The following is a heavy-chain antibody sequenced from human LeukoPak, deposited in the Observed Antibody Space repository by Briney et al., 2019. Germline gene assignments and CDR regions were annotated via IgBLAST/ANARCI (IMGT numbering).Heavy chain of an antibody. V-gene: IGHV1-46*01. CDR1: GYSFTTYY. CDR2: INPSGGST. CDR3: AREIVVVPSAMGFDP. J-gene: IGHJ5*02. D-gene: IGHD2-2*01. Sequence: ASVKVSCKASGYSFTTYYIHWVRQAPGQGLEWMGIINPSGGSTSFAQKFQARLTMTRDTSTSTVYMELSGLSSEDTAVYYCAREIVVVPSAMGFDPWGQGTLVTVSS.